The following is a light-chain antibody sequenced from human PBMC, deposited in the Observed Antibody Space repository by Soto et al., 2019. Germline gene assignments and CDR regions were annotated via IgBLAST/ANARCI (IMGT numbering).Light chain of an antibody. Sequence: DIVMTQSPDSLAVSLGERATINCKSSQSLLYSANNKNYLAWYQQKPGQPPKLLIYWASTRESGVPDRFSGSGSGTDFTLTISSRQAEDVAVYYCQRYYDSPYSFGQGTKLEIQ. CDR1: QSLLYSANNKNY. CDR3: QRYYDSPYS. J-gene: IGKJ2*03. V-gene: IGKV4-1*01. CDR2: WAS.